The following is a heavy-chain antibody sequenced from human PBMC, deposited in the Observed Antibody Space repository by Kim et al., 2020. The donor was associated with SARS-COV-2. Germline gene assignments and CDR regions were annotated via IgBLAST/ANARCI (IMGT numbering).Heavy chain of an antibody. CDR2: INGNGDYT. D-gene: IGHD1-1*01. CDR3: AKRLVQNTGPFHM. J-gene: IGHJ3*02. Sequence: GGSLRLSCAASGITFSSDAMSWVRQAPGKGLEWVSGINGNGDYTDYADSVKGRLTVSRDNSKNTLYLQMNSLRAEDTAVYYCAKRLVQNTGPFHMWGQGTVVTVSS. V-gene: IGHV3-23*01. CDR1: GITFSSDA.